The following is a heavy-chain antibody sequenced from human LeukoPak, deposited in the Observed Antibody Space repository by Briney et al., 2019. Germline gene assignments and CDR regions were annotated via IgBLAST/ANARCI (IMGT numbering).Heavy chain of an antibody. CDR3: VRDGPAMLGFDY. J-gene: IGHJ4*02. CDR1: GFSFSQSW. CDR2: INKDGSQI. Sequence: GGSLRLSCAASGFSFSQSWMNWVRQAPGKGLEWVASINKDGSQIFYVDSVKGRFAISRDNAKNSLYLQLDSLRAEDTALYYCVRDGPAMLGFDYWGQGALVIVSS. D-gene: IGHD3-16*01. V-gene: IGHV3-7*01.